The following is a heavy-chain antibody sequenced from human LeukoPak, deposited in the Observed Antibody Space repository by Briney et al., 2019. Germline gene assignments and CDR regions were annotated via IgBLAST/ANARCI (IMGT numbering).Heavy chain of an antibody. CDR1: GFTFRNAW. J-gene: IGHJ4*02. Sequence: GGSLRLSCAASGFTFRNAWMSWVGQAPGKGLEGVGRIKSKTDGGTTDYATPVKGRFTISRDDSENTLFLQMNSLKTEDTAVYYCTTSCGDYYDFDYWGQGTLVTVSS. D-gene: IGHD2-21*01. V-gene: IGHV3-15*01. CDR2: IKSKTDGGTT. CDR3: TTSCGDYYDFDY.